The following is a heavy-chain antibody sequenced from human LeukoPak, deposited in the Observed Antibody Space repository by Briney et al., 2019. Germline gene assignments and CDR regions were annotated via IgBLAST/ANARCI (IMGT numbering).Heavy chain of an antibody. CDR1: GFTFSSYE. V-gene: IGHV3-48*03. Sequence: GGSLRLSCAASGFTFSSYEMNWVRQAPGKGLEWVSYISSSGSTIYYADSVKGRFTISRDNAKNSLYLQMNSLRAEDTAVYYCARPMVRGEFGYWGQGTLATVSS. CDR2: ISSSGSTI. D-gene: IGHD3-10*01. J-gene: IGHJ4*02. CDR3: ARPMVRGEFGY.